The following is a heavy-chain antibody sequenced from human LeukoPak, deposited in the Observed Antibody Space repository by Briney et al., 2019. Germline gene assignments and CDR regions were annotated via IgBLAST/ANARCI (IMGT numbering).Heavy chain of an antibody. CDR3: AKDAFRMTTKLFDY. CDR2: ISGSGGST. CDR1: GFTFSSYA. D-gene: IGHD4-17*01. J-gene: IGHJ4*02. V-gene: IGHV3-23*01. Sequence: RSGGSLRLSCAASGFTFSSYAMSWVRQAPGKGLEWVSAISGSGGSTYYADSVKGRFTISRDNSKNTLYLQMNSLRAEDTAVYYCAKDAFRMTTKLFDYWGQGTLVTVSS.